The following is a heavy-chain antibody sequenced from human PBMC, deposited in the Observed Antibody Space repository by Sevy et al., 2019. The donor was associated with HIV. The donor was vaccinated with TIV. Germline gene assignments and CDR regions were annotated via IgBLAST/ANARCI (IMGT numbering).Heavy chain of an antibody. CDR1: GFTFPIYS. CDR2: ISYDGNYK. CDR3: ARVAVEYCTNDCYHRFDH. Sequence: GGSLRLSSVASGFTFPIYSVLWVRQAPGKGLEWLTLISYDGNYKYYADSVKGRFTISRDNSNNILYLQMSSLRVEDTALYFCARVAVEYCTNDCYHRFDHWGLGTLVTVSS. J-gene: IGHJ4*02. V-gene: IGHV3-30*04. D-gene: IGHD2-8*01.